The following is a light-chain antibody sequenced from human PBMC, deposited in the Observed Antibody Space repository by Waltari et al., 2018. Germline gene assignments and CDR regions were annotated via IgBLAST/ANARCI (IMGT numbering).Light chain of an antibody. J-gene: IGKJ1*01. CDR1: QGISSY. V-gene: IGKV1-8*01. CDR2: AAS. Sequence: AIRITQSPSSLPASTGDRVTITSRASQGISSYLAWYQQKPGKAPKLLIYAASTLQSGVPSRFSGSGSGTDFTLTISCLQSEDFATYYCQQYYSYPPVTFGQGTKVEIK. CDR3: QQYYSYPPVT.